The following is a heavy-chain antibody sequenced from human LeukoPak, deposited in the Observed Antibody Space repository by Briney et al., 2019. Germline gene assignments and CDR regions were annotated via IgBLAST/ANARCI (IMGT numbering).Heavy chain of an antibody. D-gene: IGHD6-13*01. V-gene: IGHV4-59*01. CDR3: ARDRPGGSSLDY. CDR2: IHSGGRT. J-gene: IGHJ4*02. Sequence: PSETLSLTSTVSGGSISGDYWSWIRQSPGKGLEWIAYIHSGGRTSYNPSLKSRVTISVETSKNEFSLKVTSVNAADTAVYYCARDRPGGSSLDYWGQGILVTVSS. CDR1: GGSISGDY.